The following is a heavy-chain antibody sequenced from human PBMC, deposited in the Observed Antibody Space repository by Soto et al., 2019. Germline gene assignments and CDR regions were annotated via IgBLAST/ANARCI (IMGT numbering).Heavy chain of an antibody. D-gene: IGHD6-19*01. V-gene: IGHV4-39*02. Sequence: QLQLQESGPGLVKPSETLSLTCTVSGGSISSSSYYWGWIRQPPGKGLEWIGSIYYSGSTYYNPSLKSRVTISVDTSKNQFSLKLSSVTAADTAVYYCAKDGSSSGWYRYFDYWGQGTLVTVSS. CDR3: AKDGSSSGWYRYFDY. CDR2: IYYSGST. J-gene: IGHJ4*02. CDR1: GGSISSSSYY.